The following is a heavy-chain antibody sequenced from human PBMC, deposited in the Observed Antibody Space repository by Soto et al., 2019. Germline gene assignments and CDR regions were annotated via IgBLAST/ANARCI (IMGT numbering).Heavy chain of an antibody. CDR2: ISGSGGST. J-gene: IGHJ3*02. Sequence: EVQLLESGGGLVQPGGSLRLSCAASGFTFSSYAMSWVRQAPGKGLAWVSAISGSGGSTYYAASVKGRFTISRDNSKNPRYLQMNSVSADDTAVYYCAKGQKWYDAFDIWGQGTMVTVSS. CDR3: AKGQKWYDAFDI. D-gene: IGHD2-8*01. V-gene: IGHV3-23*01. CDR1: GFTFSSYA.